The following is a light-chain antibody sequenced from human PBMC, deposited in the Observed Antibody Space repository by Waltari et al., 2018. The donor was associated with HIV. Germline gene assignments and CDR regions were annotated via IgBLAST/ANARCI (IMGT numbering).Light chain of an antibody. CDR2: GNT. V-gene: IGLV1-40*01. CDR3: QSYDSSLSGLL. J-gene: IGLJ2*01. CDR1: SSNLGAGFD. Sequence: QSVLTQPPSVSGAPGQRVTIPCTGSSSNLGAGFDGHWSQQLPATAPKLILHGNTNRPCGFADRFSGSKSGTSASLAITGLQAEYEADYYGQSYDSSLSGLLFGGGTKLTVL.